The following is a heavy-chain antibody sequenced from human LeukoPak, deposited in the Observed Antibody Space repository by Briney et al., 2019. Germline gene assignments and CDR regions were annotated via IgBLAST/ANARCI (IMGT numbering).Heavy chain of an antibody. D-gene: IGHD2/OR15-2a*01. Sequence: ASVKVCCKFSGYTLTELSMHWVRQAPGKGLEWMGGFDPEDGETIYAQKFQGRVTMTEDTSTDTAYMELSSLRSEDTAVYYCATGSPGLLEFRDDYWGQGTLVTVSS. CDR3: ATGSPGLLEFRDDY. CDR2: FDPEDGET. V-gene: IGHV1-24*01. J-gene: IGHJ4*02. CDR1: GYTLTELS.